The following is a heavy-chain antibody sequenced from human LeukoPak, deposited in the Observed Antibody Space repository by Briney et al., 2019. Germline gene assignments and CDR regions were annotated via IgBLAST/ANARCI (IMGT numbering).Heavy chain of an antibody. CDR3: ATDGVGGLLPFDY. CDR2: IYHSGST. V-gene: IGHV4-4*02. J-gene: IGHJ4*02. CDR1: GVSINSSNW. D-gene: IGHD3-10*01. Sequence: SGTLSLTCAVSGVSINSSNWWSWVRQPPGKGLEWIGEIYHSGSTNYNPSLKSRVTISVDKSKNQFSLKLTSVTAADTAVYYCATDGVGGLLPFDYWGQGTLVTVSS.